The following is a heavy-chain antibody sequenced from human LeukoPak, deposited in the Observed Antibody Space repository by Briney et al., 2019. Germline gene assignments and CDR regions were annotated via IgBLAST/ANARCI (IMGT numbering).Heavy chain of an antibody. CDR3: ARGTRDSSAYYSPPDV. J-gene: IGHJ6*04. CDR1: EFSVGSNY. V-gene: IGHV3-21*01. CDR2: ISSSSSYI. D-gene: IGHD3-22*01. Sequence: AGGSLRLSCAASEFSVGSNYMTWVRQAPGKGLEWVSSISSSSSYIYYADSVKGRFTISRDNAKNSLYLQMNSLRAEDTAVYYCARGTRDSSAYYSPPDVWGKGTTVTVSS.